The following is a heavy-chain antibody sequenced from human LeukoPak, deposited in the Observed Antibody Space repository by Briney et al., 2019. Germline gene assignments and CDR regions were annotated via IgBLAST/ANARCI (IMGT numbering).Heavy chain of an antibody. CDR1: AGSFSSSNYY. CDR3: ARGVMVTRAFDI. D-gene: IGHD5-18*01. Sequence: SETLSLTCTVSAGSFSSSNYYWGWIRQPPGKGLEWIGSIYYSGNTYYNPSLKGRVAISGDASKNQFSLKLSSVTAADTAAYCCARGVMVTRAFDIWGQGTMVTVSS. V-gene: IGHV4-39*07. CDR2: IYYSGNT. J-gene: IGHJ3*02.